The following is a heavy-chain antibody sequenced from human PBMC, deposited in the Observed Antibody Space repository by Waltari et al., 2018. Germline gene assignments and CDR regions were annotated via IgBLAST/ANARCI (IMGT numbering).Heavy chain of an antibody. D-gene: IGHD4-17*01. V-gene: IGHV4-59*11. CDR2: IYSSGST. CDR3: ARDGHYADDYYYYGMDV. Sequence: QVQLQESGPGLVKPSETLSLTCTVSGGSISSHYCSWIRQPPGKGLEWIGYIYSSGSTNHNPTIKSRVTITVATSKNQFSLKPSSVTYADTAVYYCARDGHYADDYYYYGMDVWGQGTTVTVSS. CDR1: GGSISSHY. J-gene: IGHJ6*02.